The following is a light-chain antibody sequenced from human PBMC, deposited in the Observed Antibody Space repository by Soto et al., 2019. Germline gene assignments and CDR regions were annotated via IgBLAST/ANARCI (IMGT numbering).Light chain of an antibody. CDR3: QQANGFPLT. J-gene: IGKJ4*01. CDR2: AAS. Sequence: DIQMTQSLSSVSASVGDRVTITCRASQGISIWLAWYQQKPGKASKLLIYAASSLQSGVPSRFSGSGSGTDFTLTISSLQPEDFATYYCQQANGFPLTFGAGTKVEI. CDR1: QGISIW. V-gene: IGKV1D-12*01.